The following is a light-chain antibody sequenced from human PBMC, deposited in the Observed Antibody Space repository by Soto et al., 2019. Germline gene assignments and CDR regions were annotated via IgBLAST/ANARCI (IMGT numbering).Light chain of an antibody. CDR1: QSVSSSY. CDR3: QQYGSSPPIT. CDR2: GAS. V-gene: IGKV3-20*01. J-gene: IGKJ5*01. Sequence: EIVLTQSPGTLSLSPGGRGTLSLTASQSVSSSYLAWHQQKPGQAPRLLIYGASSRATGIPDRFSGSGSGTDFTLTISRLEPEDFAVYYCQQYGSSPPITFGQGTRLEIK.